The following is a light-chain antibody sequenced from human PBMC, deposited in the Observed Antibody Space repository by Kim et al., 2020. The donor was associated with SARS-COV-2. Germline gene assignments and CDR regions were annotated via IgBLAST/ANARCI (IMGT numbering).Light chain of an antibody. CDR3: QTWGTGLGV. CDR1: RGHSSYA. Sequence: ASVKLTCTLSRGHSSYAIAWHQQQPEKGPRYLMKLNSDGSHSKGDGIPDRFSGSSSGAERYLTISSLQSEDEADYYCQTWGTGLGVFGTGTKVTVL. CDR2: LNSDGSH. V-gene: IGLV4-69*01. J-gene: IGLJ1*01.